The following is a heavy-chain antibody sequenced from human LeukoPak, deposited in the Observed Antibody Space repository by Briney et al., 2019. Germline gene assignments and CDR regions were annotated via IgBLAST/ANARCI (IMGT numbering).Heavy chain of an antibody. CDR3: ARDTYYYDSSGYYGY. V-gene: IGHV3-21*01. Sequence: GGSLRLSCAASRFTFSSYSMNWVRQAPGMGLEWVSSISSSGSYIYYADSVKGRFTISRDNAKNSLYLQMNSLRAEDTAVYYCARDTYYYDSSGYYGYWGQGTLVTVSS. J-gene: IGHJ4*02. D-gene: IGHD3-22*01. CDR2: ISSSGSYI. CDR1: RFTFSSYS.